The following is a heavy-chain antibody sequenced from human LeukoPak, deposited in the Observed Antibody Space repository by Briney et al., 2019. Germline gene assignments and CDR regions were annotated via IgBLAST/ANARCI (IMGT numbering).Heavy chain of an antibody. V-gene: IGHV3-53*01. J-gene: IGHJ4*02. Sequence: GGSLRLSCAASGFTLSSNYMSWVRQAPGKGLEWVSVIYSGGSTYYSGSVKGRFTISRDNSKNTLYLQMDSLRAEDTAVYYCARSPPHYGDYTFDYWGQGTLVTVSS. CDR3: ARSPPHYGDYTFDY. D-gene: IGHD4-17*01. CDR2: IYSGGST. CDR1: GFTLSSNY.